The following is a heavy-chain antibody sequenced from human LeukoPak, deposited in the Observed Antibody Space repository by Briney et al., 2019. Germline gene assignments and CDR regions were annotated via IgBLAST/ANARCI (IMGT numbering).Heavy chain of an antibody. CDR1: GFTFSSYE. CDR2: ISSSGSTI. Sequence: GGPLRLFCAASGFTFSSYEMKCVRRAPGKGLEWVSYISSSGSTIYYAVSVKGRFTISRDNAKNSLYLQMNSLGVEDTAVYYCARESGMDVWGQGTTVTVSS. CDR3: ARESGMDV. J-gene: IGHJ6*02. V-gene: IGHV3-48*03.